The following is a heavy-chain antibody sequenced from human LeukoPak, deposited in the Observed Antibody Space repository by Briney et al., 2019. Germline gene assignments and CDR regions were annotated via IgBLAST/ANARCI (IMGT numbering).Heavy chain of an antibody. V-gene: IGHV3-23*01. Sequence: GGSLRLSCAASGFTFSSYAMSWVRQAPGKGLEWVSAISGSGGSTYCADSVKGRFTISRDNSKNTLYLQMNSLRAEDTAVYYCAKLKQQLVSSYYYYGMDVWGQGTTVTVSS. CDR2: ISGSGGST. CDR1: GFTFSSYA. CDR3: AKLKQQLVSSYYYYGMDV. J-gene: IGHJ6*02. D-gene: IGHD6-13*01.